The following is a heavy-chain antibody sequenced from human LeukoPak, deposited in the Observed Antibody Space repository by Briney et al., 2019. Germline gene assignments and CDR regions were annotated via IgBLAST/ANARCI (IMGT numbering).Heavy chain of an antibody. D-gene: IGHD5-24*01. CDR2: INPNSGGT. CDR1: GYTFTGYD. J-gene: IGHJ3*02. Sequence: SVKVSCKASGYTFTGYDMHWVRQAPGQGLEWMRWINPNSGGTNYAQKFQGRVTMTRDTSISRAYMEVSRLRSDDTAVYYCAREREMATIGDAFDIWGQGTMVTVSS. V-gene: IGHV1-2*02. CDR3: AREREMATIGDAFDI.